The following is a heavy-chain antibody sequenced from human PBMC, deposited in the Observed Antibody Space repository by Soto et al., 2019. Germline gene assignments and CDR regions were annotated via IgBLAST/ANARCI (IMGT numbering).Heavy chain of an antibody. CDR3: ATIVGANDY. D-gene: IGHD1-26*01. CDR2: IYSSGSA. J-gene: IGHJ4*02. Sequence: SETRSLSCTVSGGSICTDSWTWLRQPAGKGLEWIGHIYSSGSANYNPSLKSRVSMSVDTSKNQFSLKLNSVTAADTAVYYCATIVGANDYWGQGALVTVS. CDR1: GGSICTDS. V-gene: IGHV4-4*07.